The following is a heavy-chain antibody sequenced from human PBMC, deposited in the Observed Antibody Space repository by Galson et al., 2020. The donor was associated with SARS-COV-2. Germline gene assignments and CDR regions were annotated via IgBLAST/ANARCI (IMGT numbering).Heavy chain of an antibody. CDR3: ARDIYGSSWPNWFDP. CDR1: GGSISSSSYY. J-gene: IGHJ5*02. V-gene: IGHV4-39*07. D-gene: IGHD6-13*01. CDR2: IYYSGST. Sequence: SETLSLTCTVSGGSISSSSYYWGWIRQPPGKGLEWIGSIYYSGSTYYNPSLKSRVTISVDTSKNQFSLKLSSVTAADTAVYYCARDIYGSSWPNWFDPWGQGTLVTVSS.